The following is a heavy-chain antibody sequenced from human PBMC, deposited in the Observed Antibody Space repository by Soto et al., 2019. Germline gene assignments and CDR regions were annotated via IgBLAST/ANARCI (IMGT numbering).Heavy chain of an antibody. CDR2: ISWNSGSI. CDR3: AKDIIRAAASYYGMDV. V-gene: IGHV3-9*01. D-gene: IGHD6-13*01. CDR1: GFTFDDYA. J-gene: IGHJ6*02. Sequence: EVQLVESGGGLVQPGRSLRLSCAASGFTFDDYAMHWVRQAPGKGLEWVSGISWNSGSIGYADSVKGRFTISRDNAKNSLYLQMNSLRAEDTALYYCAKDIIRAAASYYGMDVWGQGTTVTVSS.